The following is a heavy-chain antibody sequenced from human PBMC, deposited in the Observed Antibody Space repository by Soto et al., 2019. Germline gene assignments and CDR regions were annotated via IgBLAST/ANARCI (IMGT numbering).Heavy chain of an antibody. V-gene: IGHV3-15*07. CDR1: GFTFTNAW. CDR2: IKSKTDGGTT. D-gene: IGHD1-7*01. Sequence: PGGSLILSCAASGFTFTNAWMNWVRQAPGKGLEWVGRIKSKTDGGTTEYAAPVKGRFTISRDDSKNTLYLQMNSLRAEDTAVYYCARSRTGTTYGGMDVWGQGTTVTVSS. CDR3: ARSRTGTTYGGMDV. J-gene: IGHJ6*02.